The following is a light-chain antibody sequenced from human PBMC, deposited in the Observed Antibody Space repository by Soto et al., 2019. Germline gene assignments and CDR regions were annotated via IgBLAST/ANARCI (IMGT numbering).Light chain of an antibody. CDR1: QSVSSN. V-gene: IGKV3-15*01. CDR3: QQYNNWPRT. CDR2: VVS. Sequence: EIVMTQSPATLSVSPGERATLSCRASQSVSSNLAWYQQKPGQAPNLLIYVVSTRATGIPARFSGSGSGTEFTLTISSLQSEDFAIYCCQQYNNWPRTFGQGPKVEIK. J-gene: IGKJ1*01.